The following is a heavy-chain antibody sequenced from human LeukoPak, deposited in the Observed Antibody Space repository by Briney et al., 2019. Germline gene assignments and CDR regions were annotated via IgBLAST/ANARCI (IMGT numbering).Heavy chain of an antibody. J-gene: IGHJ4*02. V-gene: IGHV1-69*13. CDR2: IIPIFGTA. D-gene: IGHD3-3*01. CDR1: GGTFSSYA. Sequence: GASVKVSCKASGGTFSSYAISWVRQAPGQGLEWMGGIIPIFGTANYAQKFQGRVTITADESTSTAYMELSSLRSEDTAVYYCARSWSGYYNYDYWGQGTLVTVSS. CDR3: ARSWSGYYNYDY.